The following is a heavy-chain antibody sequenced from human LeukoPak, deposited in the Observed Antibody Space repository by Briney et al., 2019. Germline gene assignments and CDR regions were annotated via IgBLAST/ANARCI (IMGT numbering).Heavy chain of an antibody. CDR2: ISNSGST. Sequence: PSETLSLTCTVSGGSISSYYWSWIRQPPGKGLEWIGYISNSGSTKYNPSPKSRVTISVDTSKNHFSLKLSSVTAADTAVYYCARGVGVIISWGQGTLVTVSS. D-gene: IGHD1-26*01. CDR1: GGSISSYY. V-gene: IGHV4-59*01. J-gene: IGHJ5*02. CDR3: ARGVGVIIS.